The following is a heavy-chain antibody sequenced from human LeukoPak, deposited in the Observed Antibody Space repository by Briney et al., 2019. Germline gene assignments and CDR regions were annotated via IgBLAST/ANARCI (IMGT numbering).Heavy chain of an antibody. Sequence: PSETLSLTCTVSGGSISSSSYYWSWIRQPPGKGLEWIGEINHSGSTNYNPSLKSRVTISVDTSKNQFSLKLSSVTAADTAVYYCARAVGATDFDYWGQGTLVTVSS. CDR3: ARAVGATDFDY. J-gene: IGHJ4*02. V-gene: IGHV4-39*07. D-gene: IGHD1-26*01. CDR2: INHSGST. CDR1: GGSISSSSYY.